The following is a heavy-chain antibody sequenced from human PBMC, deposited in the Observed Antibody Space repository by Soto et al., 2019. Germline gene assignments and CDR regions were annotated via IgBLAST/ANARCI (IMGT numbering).Heavy chain of an antibody. V-gene: IGHV5-51*01. CDR2: IYPGDSDT. D-gene: IGHD1-26*01. J-gene: IGHJ4*02. Sequence: GESLKISCKGSGYSFASHWVAWVRQMPEKGLEWIGTIYPGDSDTKYSPAFRGQVTISADASVSTAYLQWRSLEATDSAIYYCARYSGSYWHYLDFWGQGTLVTVSS. CDR1: GYSFASHW. CDR3: ARYSGSYWHYLDF.